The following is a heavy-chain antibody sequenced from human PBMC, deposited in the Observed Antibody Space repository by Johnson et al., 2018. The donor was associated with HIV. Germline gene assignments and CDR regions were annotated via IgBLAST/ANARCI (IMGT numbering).Heavy chain of an antibody. J-gene: IGHJ3*02. D-gene: IGHD3-22*01. CDR2: ISYAGANK. CDR1: GFTFRNYG. V-gene: IGHV3-30*03. CDR3: ARDATYYYDSSGYHDAFDI. Sequence: QVQLVESGGGVVQPGRSLRLSCAASGFTFRNYGMHWVRQAPGKGLEWVAVISYAGANKYYADSVKGRFPISRDNSKNTLYLQMNSLRAEDTAVYYCARDATYYYDSSGYHDAFDIWGQGTMVTVSS.